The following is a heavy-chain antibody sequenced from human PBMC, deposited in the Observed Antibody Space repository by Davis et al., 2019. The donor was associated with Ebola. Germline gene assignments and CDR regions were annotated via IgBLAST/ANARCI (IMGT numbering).Heavy chain of an antibody. CDR1: RGTFSSYG. Sequence: SVKVSCKASRGTFSSYGISWVRQAPGQGLDWMGGIIPVFGIPTYAQKLQGRVTITADESTGTAYMELSSLRSEDTAVYYCARDRYSDGSGYFFEQSHWGQGTLVTVSS. CDR2: IIPVFGIP. D-gene: IGHD3-22*01. J-gene: IGHJ4*02. CDR3: ARDRYSDGSGYFFEQSH. V-gene: IGHV1-69*13.